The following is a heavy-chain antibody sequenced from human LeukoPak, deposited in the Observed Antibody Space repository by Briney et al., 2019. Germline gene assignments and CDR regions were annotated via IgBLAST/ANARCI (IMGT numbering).Heavy chain of an antibody. D-gene: IGHD3-10*01. CDR3: ARHQNSGSYPLDH. Sequence: SETLSLTCTVSGGSISGSYWSWFRQRPGERLEWIAYVHSNGNTNYNPSLKSRLTISVDTSKNQFSLRLTSVTAADTAVYYCARHQNSGSYPLDHWGQGTLVTVSS. CDR1: GGSISGSY. V-gene: IGHV4-59*08. J-gene: IGHJ4*02. CDR2: VHSNGNT.